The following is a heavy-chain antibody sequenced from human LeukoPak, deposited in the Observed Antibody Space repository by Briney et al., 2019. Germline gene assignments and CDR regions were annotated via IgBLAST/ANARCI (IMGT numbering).Heavy chain of an antibody. V-gene: IGHV4-59*05. CDR2: IYYSGST. D-gene: IGHD2-15*01. CDR1: GGSISSYY. CDR3: ASFYCSGGSCYQYYYYYYMDV. Sequence: SETLSLTCTVSGGSISSYYWSWIRQPPGKGLEWIGSIYYSGSTYSNPSLKSRVTISVDTSKNQFSLKLSSVTAADTAVYYCASFYCSGGSCYQYYYYYYMDVWGKGTTVTISS. J-gene: IGHJ6*03.